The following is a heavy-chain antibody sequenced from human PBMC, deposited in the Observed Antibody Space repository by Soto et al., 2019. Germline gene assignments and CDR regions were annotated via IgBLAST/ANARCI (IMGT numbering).Heavy chain of an antibody. J-gene: IGHJ6*02. V-gene: IGHV3-7*05. CDR3: ARDGSTSWYSYDYHGMDV. CDR2: INQDGSEK. CDR1: GFTFRTYW. Sequence: EVQLVESGGGLVQPGGSLRLSCGASGFTFRTYWLSWVRQVPGKGLEWVANINQDGSEKNYVDSVKGRFTISRDNAKNSLHLQMSSLRAEDTALYYCARDGSTSWYSYDYHGMDVWGQWTTVPVSS. D-gene: IGHD5-18*01.